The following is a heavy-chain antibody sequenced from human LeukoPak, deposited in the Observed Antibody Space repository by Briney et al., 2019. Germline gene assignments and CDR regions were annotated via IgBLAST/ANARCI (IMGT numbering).Heavy chain of an antibody. D-gene: IGHD5-18*01. J-gene: IGHJ4*02. CDR2: IKHDGRDA. CDR3: AKAGWIPILAC. CDR1: GFPFSSYW. V-gene: IGHV3-7*01. Sequence: GGSLRLSCAASGFPFSSYWMTWVRETPGKGLEWVANIKHDGRDAYYADSVSGRRTVSRDNAKNSLYRQMNSVRAEDTAVYSCAKAGWIPILACWGQGTLVTVSP.